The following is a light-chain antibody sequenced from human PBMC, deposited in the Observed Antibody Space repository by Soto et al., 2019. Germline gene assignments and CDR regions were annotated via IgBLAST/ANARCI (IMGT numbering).Light chain of an antibody. CDR1: SSDVCGYNY. J-gene: IGLJ1*01. CDR2: DVS. Sequence: QSALTQPASVSGSPGQSIAISCTGTSSDVCGYNYVSWYQQHPGKAPKLMVYDVSNRPSGVSNRFSGSKSGNTASLTISGRQAEDEADYYCSSYTSSSTYVFGTGTKVTVL. CDR3: SSYTSSSTYV. V-gene: IGLV2-14*01.